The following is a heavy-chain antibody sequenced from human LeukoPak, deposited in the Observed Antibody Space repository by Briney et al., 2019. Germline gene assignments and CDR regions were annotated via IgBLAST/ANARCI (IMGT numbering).Heavy chain of an antibody. CDR1: GYTFTSYG. CDR2: ISAYNGNT. D-gene: IGHD5-12*01. J-gene: IGHJ4*02. Sequence: ASVKVSCKASGYTFTSYGISWVRQAPGQGLEWMGWISAYNGNTNYAQKLQGRVTMTTDTSTSTAYMELRSLRSDDTAVYYYGGGGIVATITYAFDYWGQGTMVTVSS. CDR3: GGGGIVATITYAFDY. V-gene: IGHV1-18*01.